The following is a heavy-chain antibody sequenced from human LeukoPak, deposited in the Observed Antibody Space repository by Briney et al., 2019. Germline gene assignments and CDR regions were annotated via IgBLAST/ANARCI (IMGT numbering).Heavy chain of an antibody. J-gene: IGHJ6*04. CDR3: ARYCSGGSCTYYYYGMDV. CDR2: IKQDGSEK. D-gene: IGHD2-15*01. CDR1: GFTLSSYW. V-gene: IGHV3-7*03. Sequence: GGSLRLSCAASGFTLSSYWMSWVRQAPGKGLEGVANIKQDGSEKYYVDSVKGRFTISRDNAKNSLYLQMNSLRAEDTAVYYCARYCSGGSCTYYYYGMDVWGKGTRSPSPQ.